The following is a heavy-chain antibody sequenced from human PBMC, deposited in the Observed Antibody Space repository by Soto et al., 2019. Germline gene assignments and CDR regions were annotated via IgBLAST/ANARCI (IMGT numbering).Heavy chain of an antibody. J-gene: IGHJ4*02. V-gene: IGHV1-3*01. CDR2: INAGNGNT. Sequence: GASVKVSCKASGYTFTSYAIHWVRQAPGQRLEWMGWINAGNGNTKYSQKFQGRVTITRDTSASTAYMELGSLRSEDTAVYYCARDGPSLPLFDYWGQGTLVTVSS. CDR1: GYTFTSYA. CDR3: ARDGPSLPLFDY.